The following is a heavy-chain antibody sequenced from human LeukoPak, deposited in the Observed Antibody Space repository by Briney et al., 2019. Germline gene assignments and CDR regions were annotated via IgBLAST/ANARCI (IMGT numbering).Heavy chain of an antibody. Sequence: GGSLRLPCAASGFTFRKYWMAWVRQAPGRGLEWVATIAANGNDKDYEDALQGRFTISRDNARNSLSLRIDSLRAEDTAQYYCAREVFFQFDNWGQGALVTVSS. J-gene: IGHJ4*02. CDR2: IAANGNDK. CDR1: GFTFRKYW. V-gene: IGHV3-7*03. CDR3: AREVFFQFDN.